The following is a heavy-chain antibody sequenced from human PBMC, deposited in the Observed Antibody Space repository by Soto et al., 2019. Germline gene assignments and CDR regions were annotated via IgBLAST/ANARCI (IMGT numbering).Heavy chain of an antibody. Sequence: QEQLVESGGGMVQPGGSLRVSCAVSGFTLDTYGMHWVRQAAGQGLEWVAVSWHDGRHLDYADSVKGRFTVFRDDSKNTLFRERNGRRGDDTAVYYCARDRGASPPGACYSRGFDLWGQGTLVTVSS. CDR2: SWHDGRHL. CDR1: GFTLDTYG. CDR3: ARDRGASPPGACYSRGFDL. J-gene: IGHJ3*01. V-gene: IGHV3-33*01. D-gene: IGHD3-10*01.